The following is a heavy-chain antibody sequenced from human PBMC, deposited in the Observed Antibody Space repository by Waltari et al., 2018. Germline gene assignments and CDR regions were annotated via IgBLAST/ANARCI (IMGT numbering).Heavy chain of an antibody. CDR3: ARDLMGVGATFVDY. CDR2: ISSSSSTI. Sequence: VQLVESGGGLVQPGGSLRLSCAASGFTFSSYSMNWVRQAPGKGLEWVSYISSSSSTIYYADSVKGRFTISRDNAKNSLYLQMNSLRAEDTAVYYCARDLMGVGATFVDYWGQGTLVTVSS. V-gene: IGHV3-48*01. J-gene: IGHJ4*02. D-gene: IGHD1-26*01. CDR1: GFTFSSYS.